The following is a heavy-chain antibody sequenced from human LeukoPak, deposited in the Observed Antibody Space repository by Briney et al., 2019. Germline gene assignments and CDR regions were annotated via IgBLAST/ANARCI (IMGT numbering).Heavy chain of an antibody. Sequence: GGSLRLSCAASGFTFSSYSMNWVRQAPGKGLEWVSSISSSSSYIYYADSVKGRFTISRDNAKNSLYLQMNSLRAEDTAVYYCARDRKKNYYDSSGYYWFDHWGQGTLVTVSS. D-gene: IGHD3-22*01. J-gene: IGHJ5*02. CDR2: ISSSSSYI. CDR1: GFTFSSYS. CDR3: ARDRKKNYYDSSGYYWFDH. V-gene: IGHV3-21*01.